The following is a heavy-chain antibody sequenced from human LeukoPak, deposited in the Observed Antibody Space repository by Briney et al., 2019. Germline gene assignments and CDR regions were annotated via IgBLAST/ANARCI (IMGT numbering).Heavy chain of an antibody. CDR1: GGSISSSSYY. V-gene: IGHV4-39*01. Sequence: PSETLSLTCTVSGGSISSSSYYWVWIRQPPGKGLEWIGNMHYSGSTYYNPSLKSRVTISVDTSKNQFSLKLSSVTAADTAVYYCAGRVSSTSWFDYWGQGTLVTVSS. CDR2: MHYSGST. CDR3: AGRVSSTSWFDY. J-gene: IGHJ4*02. D-gene: IGHD2-2*01.